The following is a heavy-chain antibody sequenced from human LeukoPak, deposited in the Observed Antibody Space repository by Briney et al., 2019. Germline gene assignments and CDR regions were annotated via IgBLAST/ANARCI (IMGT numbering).Heavy chain of an antibody. V-gene: IGHV1-18*01. CDR1: GYTFTSYG. J-gene: IGHJ6*03. Sequence: ASVKVSCKASGYTFTSYGISWVRQAPGQGLEWMGWISAYNGNTNYAQKLQGRVTMTTDTSTSTAYMELRSLRSDDTAVYYCARAYWSSTSCYAAYYYYMDVWGKGTTVTISS. CDR3: ARAYWSSTSCYAAYYYYMDV. D-gene: IGHD2-2*01. CDR2: ISAYNGNT.